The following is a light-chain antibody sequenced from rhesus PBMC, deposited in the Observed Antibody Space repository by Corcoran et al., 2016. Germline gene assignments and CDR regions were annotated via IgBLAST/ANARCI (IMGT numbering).Light chain of an antibody. Sequence: QVILTQSPATLSLSPGERATLPCRASQSVSSYLAWYQQKPGQAPRLLSYGASSRATGIPDRFSGSGSGTDFTLTISSLEPEDFAVYSCQKCYSSPYSFGQGTKVEIK. CDR2: GAS. V-gene: IGKV3-53*01. J-gene: IGKJ2*01. CDR1: QSVSSY. CDR3: QKCYSSPYS.